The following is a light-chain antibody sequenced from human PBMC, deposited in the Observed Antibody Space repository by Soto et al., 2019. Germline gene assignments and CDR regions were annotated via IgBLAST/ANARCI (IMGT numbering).Light chain of an antibody. J-gene: IGKJ2*01. CDR2: GAS. CDR1: RDISTW. V-gene: IGKV1D-12*01. Sequence: DIQMTQSPSSVSASVGDRVTITCRASRDISTWLAWYQQKPGKTPKRLIYGASNLQSGVPSRFSGRGSGTDFTLTISSLQPEDFGTYYCQQANSFPFIFAQGTKVDIK. CDR3: QQANSFPFI.